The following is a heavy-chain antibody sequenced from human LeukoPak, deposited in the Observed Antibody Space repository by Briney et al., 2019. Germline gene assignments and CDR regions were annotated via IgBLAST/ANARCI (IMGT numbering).Heavy chain of an antibody. CDR3: ARREATSRGHEY. Sequence: PGGSLRLSCAASGFTFDDYGMSWVRQAPGKGLEWVSGFSWNGVSTDYADSVKGRFTISRDNAKNSLYLQINSLRVEDTALYYCARREATSRGHEYWGQGTLVTVSS. CDR1: GFTFDDYG. V-gene: IGHV3-20*04. D-gene: IGHD1-26*01. CDR2: FSWNGVST. J-gene: IGHJ4*02.